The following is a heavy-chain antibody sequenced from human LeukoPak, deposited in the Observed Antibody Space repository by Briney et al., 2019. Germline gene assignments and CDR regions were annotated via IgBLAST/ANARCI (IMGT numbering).Heavy chain of an antibody. V-gene: IGHV1-2*02. CDR2: INPNSGGT. CDR3: ARDRRTMVRGVIRSAGWYFDL. D-gene: IGHD3-10*01. J-gene: IGHJ2*01. CDR1: GYTFTGYY. Sequence: ASVKVSCKASGYTFTGYYMHWVRQAPGQGLEWMGWINPNSGGTNYAQKFQGRVTMTRDTPVSTAYMELSRLRSDDTAVYYCARDRRTMVRGVIRSAGWYFDLWGRGTLVTVSS.